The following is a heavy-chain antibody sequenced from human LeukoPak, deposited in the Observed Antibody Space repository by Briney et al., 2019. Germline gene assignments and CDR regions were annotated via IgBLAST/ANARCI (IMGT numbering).Heavy chain of an antibody. Sequence: ASVKISCKTSGYTFTGYYMHCVRQATGQGLEWMGWMNPNSGNTGYAQKFQGRVTITRNTSISTAYMGLSSLRSEDTGVYYCARGWVYYDSSGYQRGLGYFDYWGQGTLVTVSS. CDR3: ARGWVYYDSSGYQRGLGYFDY. J-gene: IGHJ4*02. V-gene: IGHV1-8*03. CDR1: GYTFTGYY. CDR2: MNPNSGNT. D-gene: IGHD3-22*01.